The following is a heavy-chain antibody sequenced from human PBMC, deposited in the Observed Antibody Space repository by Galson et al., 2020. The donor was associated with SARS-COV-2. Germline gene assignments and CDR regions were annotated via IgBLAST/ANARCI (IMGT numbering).Heavy chain of an antibody. CDR2: IGTAGDT. CDR3: ARGTVATISHYYYYGMDV. Sequence: GESLKISCAASGFTFSSYDMHWVRQATGKGLEWVSAIGTAGDTYYPGSVKGRFTISRENAKNSLYLQMNSLRAGDTAVYYCARGTVATISHYYYYGMDVWGQGTTVTVS. J-gene: IGHJ6*02. D-gene: IGHD5-12*01. V-gene: IGHV3-13*01. CDR1: GFTFSSYD.